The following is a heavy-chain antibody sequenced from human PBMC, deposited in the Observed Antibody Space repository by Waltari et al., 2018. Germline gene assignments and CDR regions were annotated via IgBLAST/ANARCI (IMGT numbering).Heavy chain of an antibody. J-gene: IGHJ4*02. V-gene: IGHV4-4*02. D-gene: IGHD2-15*01. Sequence: QLQLQESGPGLVEPSGTLSLTCDVSGDSLSSSNCWSWVRQSPGKGLEWIGQVHFTGGSIYNPSFASRVTVSLATSTNQFSLKVSSATAADTAVYYCARDRGRGLYLDSWGQGILVTVSP. CDR3: ARDRGRGLYLDS. CDR1: GDSLSSSNC. CDR2: VHFTGGS.